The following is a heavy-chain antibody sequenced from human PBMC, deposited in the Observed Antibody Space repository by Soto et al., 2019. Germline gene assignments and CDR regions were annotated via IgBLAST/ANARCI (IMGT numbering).Heavy chain of an antibody. CDR1: GGSISSYY. CDR2: IYYSGST. Sequence: ETLSLTCTVSGGSISSYYWSWIRQPPGKGLEWIGYIYYSGSTNYNPSLKSRVTISVDTSKNQFSLKLSSVTAADTAVYYCATEAVDGIMDIWGQGTMVTVS. CDR3: ATEAVDGIMDI. J-gene: IGHJ3*02. V-gene: IGHV4-59*01. D-gene: IGHD6-19*01.